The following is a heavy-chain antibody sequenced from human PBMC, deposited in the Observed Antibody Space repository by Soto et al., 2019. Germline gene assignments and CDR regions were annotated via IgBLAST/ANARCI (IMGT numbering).Heavy chain of an antibody. CDR1: GFTFSDYG. V-gene: IGHV3-33*01. CDR3: ARDLTDIAYDILTGRYYYYGMDV. Sequence: GGSLRLSCAASGFTFSDYGMHWVRQAPGKGLEWVAVIWYDGSNKYYADSVKGRFTISRDNSKNTLYLQMNSLRAEDTAVYYCARDLTDIAYDILTGRYYYYGMDVWGQGTTVTVSS. J-gene: IGHJ6*02. CDR2: IWYDGSNK. D-gene: IGHD3-9*01.